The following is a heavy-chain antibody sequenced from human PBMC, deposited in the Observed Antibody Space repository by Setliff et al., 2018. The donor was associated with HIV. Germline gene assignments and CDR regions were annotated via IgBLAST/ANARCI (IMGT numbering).Heavy chain of an antibody. CDR1: GPSISSANYY. Sequence: SETLSLTCTVSGPSISSANYYWGWVRQAPGKGLEWIGTIYYSGGTSYNPSLKSRVTISVDRSKNQFSLNVTSVTAADTAVYYCARIPQLLDYAMDVWGQGTTVTVSS. CDR2: IYYSGGT. J-gene: IGHJ6*02. D-gene: IGHD2-2*01. CDR3: ARIPQLLDYAMDV. V-gene: IGHV4-39*07.